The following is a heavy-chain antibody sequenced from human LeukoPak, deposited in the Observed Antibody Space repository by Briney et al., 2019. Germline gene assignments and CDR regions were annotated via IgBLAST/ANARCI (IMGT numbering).Heavy chain of an antibody. D-gene: IGHD3-9*01. CDR3: ARDRRRVLRYFDWPGGMDV. V-gene: IGHV4-59*01. CDR1: GGSISSYY. Sequence: KPSETLSLTCTVSGGSISSYYWSWIRQPPGKGLEWIGYIYYSGSTNYSPSLKSRVTISVDTSKNQFSLKLSSVTAADTAVYYCARDRRRVLRYFDWPGGMDVWGKGTTVTVSS. CDR2: IYYSGST. J-gene: IGHJ6*04.